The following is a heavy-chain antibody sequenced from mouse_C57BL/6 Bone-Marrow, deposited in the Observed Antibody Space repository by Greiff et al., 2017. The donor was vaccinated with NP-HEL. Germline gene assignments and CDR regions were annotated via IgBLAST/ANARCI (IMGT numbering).Heavy chain of an antibody. CDR3: ARLYYGSRRGYFDV. D-gene: IGHD1-1*01. CDR2: IHPNSGST. V-gene: IGHV1-64*01. Sequence: VQLQQPGAELVKPGASVKLSCKASGYTFTSYWMHWVKQRPGQGLEWIGMIHPNSGSTNYNEKFKSKATLTVDKSSSTAYMQLSSLTSEDSAVYYCARLYYGSRRGYFDVWGTGTTVTVSS. CDR1: GYTFTSYW. J-gene: IGHJ1*03.